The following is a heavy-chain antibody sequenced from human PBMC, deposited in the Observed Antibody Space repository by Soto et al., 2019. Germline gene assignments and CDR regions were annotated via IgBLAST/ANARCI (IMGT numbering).Heavy chain of an antibody. CDR1: GFSLTTSGMR. J-gene: IGHJ6*02. CDR3: ASMSRGSYPHYYGMDV. CDR2: IDWNDHK. V-gene: IGHV2-70*04. D-gene: IGHD3-10*01. Sequence: SGPTLVNPTQTLTLTCTFSGFSLTTSGMRVSWIRQPPGKALEWLARIDWNDHKFYSTSLKTRLTISKDTSKTQVVLTMTNMDPVDTATYYCASMSRGSYPHYYGMDVWGQGATVTVS.